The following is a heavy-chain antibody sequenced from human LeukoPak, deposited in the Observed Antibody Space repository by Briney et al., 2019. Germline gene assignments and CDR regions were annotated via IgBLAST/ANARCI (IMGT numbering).Heavy chain of an antibody. Sequence: ASVKVSCKASGGTFTSYAISWVRQAPAQGLEWMGRIIPILGIANYAQKFQGRVTITADKSTSTAYMELSSLRSEDTAVYYCAREGDTAMVGDYWGQGTLVTVSS. CDR1: GGTFTSYA. CDR3: AREGDTAMVGDY. CDR2: IIPILGIA. D-gene: IGHD5-18*01. J-gene: IGHJ4*02. V-gene: IGHV1-69*04.